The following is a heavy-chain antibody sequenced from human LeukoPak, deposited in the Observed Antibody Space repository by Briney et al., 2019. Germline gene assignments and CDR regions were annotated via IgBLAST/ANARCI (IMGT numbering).Heavy chain of an antibody. V-gene: IGHV3-73*01. Sequence: QPGGSLRLSCAASGFTFSGSAMHWVRQASGKGLEWVGRIRSKANNYATAYAASVKGRFTISRDDSKNTAYLQMNSLKTEDTAVYYCTTGTDGPGYWGQGTLVTVSS. CDR2: IRSKANNYAT. J-gene: IGHJ4*02. D-gene: IGHD5-24*01. CDR3: TTGTDGPGY. CDR1: GFTFSGSA.